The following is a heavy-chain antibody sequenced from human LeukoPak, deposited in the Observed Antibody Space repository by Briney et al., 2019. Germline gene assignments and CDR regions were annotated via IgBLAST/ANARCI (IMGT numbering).Heavy chain of an antibody. CDR1: GYSFTNYW. J-gene: IGHJ4*02. V-gene: IGHV5-51*01. CDR2: IYPGDSDT. Sequence: GESLKISCKGSGYSFTNYWIGWVRQMPGKGLEWMGIIYPGDSDTRYSPSFQGQVTISADKSNSIANLQWSSLKASDTAMYYCARREMSTKRAVKPADYWGQGTLVTVSS. D-gene: IGHD5-24*01. CDR3: ARREMSTKRAVKPADY.